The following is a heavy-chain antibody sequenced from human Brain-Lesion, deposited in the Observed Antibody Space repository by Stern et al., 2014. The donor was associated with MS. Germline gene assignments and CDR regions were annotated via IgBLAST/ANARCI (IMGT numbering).Heavy chain of an antibody. CDR2: FDPEDGET. Sequence: QVQLVQSGAEVKKPGASVKVSSKVSGYTLTELSMHWVRQAPRKGLEWMGGFDPEDGETIYAQKFQGRVTMTEDTSTDTAYMELSSLRSEDTAVYYCATLSPGAGGNYYRHFDYWGQGTLVTVSS. CDR1: GYTLTELS. V-gene: IGHV1-24*01. CDR3: ATLSPGAGGNYYRHFDY. D-gene: IGHD1-26*01. J-gene: IGHJ4*02.